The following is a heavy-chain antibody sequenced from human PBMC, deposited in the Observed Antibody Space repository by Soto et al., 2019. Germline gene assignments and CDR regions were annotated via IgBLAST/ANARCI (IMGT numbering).Heavy chain of an antibody. Sequence: ASVTVSCQASGYTFTSYDINWVRQATGQGLEWMGWMNPNSGNTGYAQKFQGRVTMTRNTSISTAYMELSSLRSEDTAVYYCARVPVRLDCSSTSCPLDYWGQGTLVTVSS. J-gene: IGHJ4*02. V-gene: IGHV1-8*01. CDR2: MNPNSGNT. CDR3: ARVPVRLDCSSTSCPLDY. CDR1: GYTFTSYD. D-gene: IGHD2-2*01.